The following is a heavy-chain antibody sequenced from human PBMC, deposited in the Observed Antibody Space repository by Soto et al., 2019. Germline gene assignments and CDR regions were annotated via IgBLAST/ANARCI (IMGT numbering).Heavy chain of an antibody. V-gene: IGHV3-48*02. Sequence: EVQVVESGGGLVQPGGSLRLSCAASGFTFRSNSMNWVRQATGKGLEWISYISSSSSTIYADSVKGRFTISRDNAKNSLYLQMNSLRDEDTAVYYCARVIWSGHLTSDLWGQGTLVTVSS. J-gene: IGHJ5*02. D-gene: IGHD3-3*01. CDR3: ARVIWSGHLTSDL. CDR1: GFTFRSNS. CDR2: ISSSSSTI.